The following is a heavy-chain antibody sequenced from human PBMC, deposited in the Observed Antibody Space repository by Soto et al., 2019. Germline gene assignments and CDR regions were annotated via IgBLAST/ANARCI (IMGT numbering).Heavy chain of an antibody. CDR2: INHSGST. Sequence: PSETLSLTCAVYGGSFIGYYWSWILQPPWKGLEWIGEINHSGSTNYNPSLKSRVTISVDTSKNQFSLKLSSVTAADTAVYYCARCGDYENPAFDYWGQGTLVTVSS. D-gene: IGHD4-17*01. CDR1: GGSFIGYY. CDR3: ARCGDYENPAFDY. J-gene: IGHJ4*02. V-gene: IGHV4-34*01.